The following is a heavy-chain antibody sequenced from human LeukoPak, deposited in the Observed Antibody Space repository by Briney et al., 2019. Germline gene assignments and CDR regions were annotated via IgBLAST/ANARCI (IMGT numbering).Heavy chain of an antibody. D-gene: IGHD2-15*01. J-gene: IGHJ6*03. CDR1: GGSFSGYY. Sequence: SETLSLTCAVYGGSFSGYYWSWIRQPPGKGLEWIGEINHSGSTNYNPSLKSRVTMSVDTSKNQFSLKLSSVTAADTAVYYCARAAGSSYYYYYYMGVWGKGTTVTISS. V-gene: IGHV4-34*01. CDR3: ARAAGSSYYYYYYMGV. CDR2: INHSGST.